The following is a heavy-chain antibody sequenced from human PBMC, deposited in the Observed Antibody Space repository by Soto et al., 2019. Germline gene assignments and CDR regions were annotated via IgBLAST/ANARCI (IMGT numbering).Heavy chain of an antibody. Sequence: ASVKVSCKASGGTFSSYAISWVRQAPGQGLEWMGGIIPIFGTANYAQKFQGRVTITADKSTSTAYMELSSLRSEDTAVYYCARADYGGNYFDYSGQGPLVTASS. J-gene: IGHJ4*02. D-gene: IGHD4-17*01. CDR2: IIPIFGTA. CDR1: GGTFSSYA. CDR3: ARADYGGNYFDY. V-gene: IGHV1-69*06.